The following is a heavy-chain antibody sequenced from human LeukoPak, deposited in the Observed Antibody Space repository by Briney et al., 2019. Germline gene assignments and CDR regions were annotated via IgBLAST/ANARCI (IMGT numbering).Heavy chain of an antibody. CDR3: VRDGGVSGYDLLDY. V-gene: IGHV3-7*01. D-gene: IGHD5-12*01. CDR2: INQDGSEE. Sequence: GGSLRLSCAACGFTFRHYWMTWVRPAPGKGLDWVAHINQDGSEEHYMHSGKARFTISKHNAKNSLSLQINSLRAEDTAVYYCVRDGGVSGYDLLDYWGQGTLVTVSS. J-gene: IGHJ4*02. CDR1: GFTFRHYW.